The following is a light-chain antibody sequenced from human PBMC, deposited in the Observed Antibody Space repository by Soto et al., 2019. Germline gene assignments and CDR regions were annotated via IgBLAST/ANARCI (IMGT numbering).Light chain of an antibody. J-gene: IGLJ2*01. CDR1: SSDVGGYNF. CDR2: EVN. V-gene: IGLV2-8*01. CDR3: SSYAGNNNLL. Sequence: QSALTQPASVFGSPGQSITFSCTGTSSDVGGYNFVSWYQQHPGKAPKLMTYEVNKRPSGVPDRFSGSKSGNTASLTVSGLQAEDEADYYCSSYAGNNNLLFGGGTKVTVL.